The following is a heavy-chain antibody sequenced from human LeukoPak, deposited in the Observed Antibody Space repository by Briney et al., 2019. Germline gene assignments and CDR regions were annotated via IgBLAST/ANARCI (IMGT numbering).Heavy chain of an antibody. Sequence: GGSLRLSCAASGFTFSSYGMHWVRQAPGKGLEWVAFIRYDGSNKYYADSVKGRFTISRDNSKNTLYLQMISLRAEDTAVYYCAKGAQWLVYYFDYWGQGTLVTVSS. J-gene: IGHJ4*02. CDR1: GFTFSSYG. D-gene: IGHD6-19*01. CDR3: AKGAQWLVYYFDY. V-gene: IGHV3-30*02. CDR2: IRYDGSNK.